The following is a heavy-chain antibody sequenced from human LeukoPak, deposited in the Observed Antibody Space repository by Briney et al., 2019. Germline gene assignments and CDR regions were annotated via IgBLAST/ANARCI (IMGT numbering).Heavy chain of an antibody. Sequence: SETLSLTCAVSGGSISSGGYSWSWIRQPPGKGLEWIGYIYYSGSTYYNPSLKSRVTISVDTSKNQFSLKLSSVTAADTAVYYCARVGGIAARSTHRHFDYWGQGTLVTVSS. CDR3: ARVGGIAARSTHRHFDY. D-gene: IGHD6-6*01. J-gene: IGHJ4*02. CDR1: GGSISSGGYS. V-gene: IGHV4-30-4*07. CDR2: IYYSGST.